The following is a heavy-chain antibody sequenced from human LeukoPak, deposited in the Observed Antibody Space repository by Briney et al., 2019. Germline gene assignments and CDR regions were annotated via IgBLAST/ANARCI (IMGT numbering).Heavy chain of an antibody. CDR2: IHYTGST. CDR1: GGSISSSSYY. D-gene: IGHD2-2*01. Sequence: SETLSLTCTVSGGSISSSSYYWGWIRQPPGKGLEWIGSIHYTGSTYSNPSLKSRVTISEDTSKNQISLRLSSVTAADTAIYYCARGSVECSSASCSTICYYSGMDVWGQGTTVTVSS. CDR3: ARGSVECSSASCSTICYYSGMDV. J-gene: IGHJ6*02. V-gene: IGHV4-39*01.